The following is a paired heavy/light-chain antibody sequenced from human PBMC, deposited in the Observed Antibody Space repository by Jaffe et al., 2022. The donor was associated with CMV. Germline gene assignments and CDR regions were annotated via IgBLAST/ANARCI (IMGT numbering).Heavy chain of an antibody. CDR2: VSDGGSST. Sequence: EVQLLESGGGLVQPGGSLRLSCAASGFTFRTYAMTWVRQAPGKGLEWVSSVSDGGSSTYYADSVKGRFTISRDNSRNTLYLQMNSLRVEDTAIYYCARSPRSPAVTSVSGYFDLWGRGTLVRVSS. J-gene: IGHJ2*01. V-gene: IGHV3-23*01. CDR1: GFTFRTYA. CDR3: ARSPRSPAVTSVSGYFDL. D-gene: IGHD4-17*01.
Light chain of an antibody. J-gene: IGLJ2*01. CDR3: QTWGTGALV. V-gene: IGLV4-69*01. Sequence: QLVLTQSPSASASLGASVKLTCTLSSGHSSYDIAWHQQQPEKGPRYLMKLNSDGSHSKGDGVPDRFSGSSSGAERYLTISSLQSEDEADYFCQTWGTGALVFGGGTKLSVL. CDR1: SGHSSYD. CDR2: LNSDGSH.